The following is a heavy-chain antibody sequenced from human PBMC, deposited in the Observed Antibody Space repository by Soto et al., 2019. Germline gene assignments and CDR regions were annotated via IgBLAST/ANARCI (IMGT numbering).Heavy chain of an antibody. CDR2: IYYSGST. CDR1: GGSISSYY. J-gene: IGHJ4*02. CDR3: ARDRGHLY. V-gene: IGHV4-59*01. D-gene: IGHD3-10*01. Sequence: SETLSLTCTVSGGSISSYYWSWIRQPPGKGLEWIGYIYYSGSTNYNPSLKSRVTISVDTSKNQFSLTLSSVTAADTAVYYCARDRGHLYWGQGTLVTVSS.